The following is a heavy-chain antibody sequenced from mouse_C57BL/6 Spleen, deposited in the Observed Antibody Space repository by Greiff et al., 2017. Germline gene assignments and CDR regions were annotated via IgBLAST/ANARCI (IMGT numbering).Heavy chain of an antibody. CDR2: IYPRDGST. D-gene: IGHD1-1*01. CDR1: GYTFTSYD. V-gene: IGHV1-85*01. Sequence: QVPLQQSGPELVKPGASVTLSCKASGYTFTSYDINWVKQRPGQGLEWIGWIYPRDGSTKYNEKFKGKAILTVDTSSSTAYMELHSLTSEDSAVYFCARSGYGTYYAMDDWGQGTSVTVSS. J-gene: IGHJ4*01. CDR3: ARSGYGTYYAMDD.